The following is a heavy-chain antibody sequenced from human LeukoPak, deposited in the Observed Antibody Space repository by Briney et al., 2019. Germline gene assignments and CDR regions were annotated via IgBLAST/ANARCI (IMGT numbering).Heavy chain of an antibody. CDR1: GFTFDDYA. CDR3: AKDISTRGYSYGGFDY. J-gene: IGHJ4*02. V-gene: IGHV3-9*01. CDR2: ISWNSGSI. Sequence: GGSLRLSCAASGFTFDDYAMPWVRQAPGKGLEWVSGISWNSGSIGYADSVKGRFTISRDNAKNSLYLQMNSLRAEDTALYYCAKDISTRGYSYGGFDYWGQGTLVTVSS. D-gene: IGHD5-18*01.